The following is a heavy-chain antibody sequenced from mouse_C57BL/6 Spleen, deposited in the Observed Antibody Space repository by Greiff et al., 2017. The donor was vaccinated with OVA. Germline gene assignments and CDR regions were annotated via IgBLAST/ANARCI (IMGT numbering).Heavy chain of an antibody. D-gene: IGHD2-5*01. CDR1: GFTFSSYT. J-gene: IGHJ4*01. V-gene: IGHV5-9*01. Sequence: EVMLVESGGGLVKPGGSLKLSCAASGFTFSSYTMSWVRQTPEKRLEWVATISGGGGNTYYPDSVKGRFTISRDNAKNTLYLQMSSLRSEDTALYYCARPHSNYGYDMDYWGQGTTVTVSS. CDR2: ISGGGGNT. CDR3: ARPHSNYGYDMDY.